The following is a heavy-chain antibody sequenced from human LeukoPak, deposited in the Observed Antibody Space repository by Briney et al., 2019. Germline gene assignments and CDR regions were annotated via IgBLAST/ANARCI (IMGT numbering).Heavy chain of an antibody. CDR3: ARQFDYGYYYGMDV. V-gene: IGHV3-21*01. D-gene: IGHD4-17*01. J-gene: IGHJ6*02. CDR1: TFTFGSYT. CDR2: IDSGGSYI. Sequence: GGSLRLSCASSTFTFGSYTMNWVCQAPGKGLEWVSSIDSGGSYIYFADSVKGRFTISRDNAKKSVYLQLNSLRAEDTAVYYCARQFDYGYYYGMDVWGQGTTVTVTS.